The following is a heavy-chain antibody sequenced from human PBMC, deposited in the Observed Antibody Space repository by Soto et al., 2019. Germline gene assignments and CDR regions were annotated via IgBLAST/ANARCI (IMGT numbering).Heavy chain of an antibody. V-gene: IGHV3-9*01. D-gene: IGHD3-22*01. CDR1: GFNFDDYA. CDR2: ITWNSGDI. Sequence: EVQLVESGGGLVQPGRSLRLSCAASGFNFDDYAMHLVRQAPGKGLEWVSGITWNSGDITYTGSVKGRFSVSRDNAENSLYLHMNSVRPEDKAFYYCARSRGLVSRPLDLWGQGTLVNVSS. J-gene: IGHJ5*02. CDR3: ARSRGLVSRPLDL.